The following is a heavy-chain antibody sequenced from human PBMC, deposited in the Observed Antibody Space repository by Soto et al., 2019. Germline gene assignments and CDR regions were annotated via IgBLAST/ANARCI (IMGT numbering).Heavy chain of an antibody. Sequence: PGGSLRLSCAASGFTFSSHGMNWVRQAPGKGLEWVSYISSSSSTIYYADSVKGRFAISRDNAKNSLYLQMNNLRDDDTAVYYCARRVAGLSFDYWGQGTLVTVSS. CDR2: ISSSSSTI. CDR3: ARRVAGLSFDY. D-gene: IGHD6-19*01. V-gene: IGHV3-48*02. CDR1: GFTFSSHG. J-gene: IGHJ4*02.